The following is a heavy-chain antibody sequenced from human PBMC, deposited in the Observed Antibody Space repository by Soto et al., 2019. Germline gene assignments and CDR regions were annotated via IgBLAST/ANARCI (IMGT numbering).Heavy chain of an antibody. J-gene: IGHJ5*02. CDR2: IYYSGST. D-gene: IGHD3-3*01. CDR3: ARAITIFGVQTQGGNWFDP. Sequence: SETLSLTCTVSGGSISSSSYYWGWIRQPPGKGLEWIGSIYYSGSTYYNPSLKSRVTISVDTSKNQFSLKLSSVTAADTAVYYCARAITIFGVQTQGGNWFDPWGQGTLVTVTS. CDR1: GGSISSSSYY. V-gene: IGHV4-39*01.